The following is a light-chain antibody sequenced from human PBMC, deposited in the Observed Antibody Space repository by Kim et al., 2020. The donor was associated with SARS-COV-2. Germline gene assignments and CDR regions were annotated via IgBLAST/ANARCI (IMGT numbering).Light chain of an antibody. J-gene: IGKJ2*01. V-gene: IGKV1-39*01. CDR2: GTS. Sequence: SASVGDGITITCRASQGIYGYLNWYQQKSGQAPTLLMYGTSTLETGVPSRFSGSGSGADYILTIDSLQPEDFATYYCQQTYSKPYTLGQGTKLEI. CDR3: QQTYSKPYT. CDR1: QGIYGY.